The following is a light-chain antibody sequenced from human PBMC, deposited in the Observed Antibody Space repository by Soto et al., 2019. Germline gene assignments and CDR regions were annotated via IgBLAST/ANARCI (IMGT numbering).Light chain of an antibody. CDR2: EDD. Sequence: QSALTQPASVSGSPGQSITISCTGTSSDVGGYNYVSWYQQHPGKAPKIIIYEDDKRPSGVSNRFSGSKSDSTASLTISGLQAEDEADYYCCLYLGGTSVFGGGTQLTVL. J-gene: IGLJ7*01. V-gene: IGLV2-14*01. CDR1: SSDVGGYNY. CDR3: CLYLGGTSV.